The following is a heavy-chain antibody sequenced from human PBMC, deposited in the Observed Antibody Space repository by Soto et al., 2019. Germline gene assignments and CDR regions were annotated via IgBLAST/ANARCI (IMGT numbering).Heavy chain of an antibody. V-gene: IGHV3-23*01. J-gene: IGHJ4*02. CDR1: GFTFSNYA. CDR3: AKGTRAAAGTSYYFDY. D-gene: IGHD6-13*01. Sequence: EVQLLESGGGLVQPGGSLRLSCAASGFTFSNYAMNWVRQAPGKGLEWVSAISGGGGSTFYADSVKGRFTISIDNSKNTLYLQMNSLRAEDTAVYYCAKGTRAAAGTSYYFDYWGQGTLVTVSS. CDR2: ISGGGGST.